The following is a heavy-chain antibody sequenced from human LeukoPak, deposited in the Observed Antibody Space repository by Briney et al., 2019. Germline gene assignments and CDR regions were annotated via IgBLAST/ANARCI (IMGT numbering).Heavy chain of an antibody. CDR2: MYYSGSI. V-gene: IGHV4-31*03. J-gene: IGHJ6*02. CDR1: GGSIRSGGYY. CDR3: ARDAEYYYGSGSFSSGIDV. D-gene: IGHD3-10*01. Sequence: SETLSLTCTVSGGSIRSGGYYWSWIRQHPGKGLEWIGYMYYSGSIYYNPSLKSRVTISGDTSKNQFSLKLSSVTAADTAVYYCARDAEYYYGSGSFSSGIDVWGQGTTVTVSS.